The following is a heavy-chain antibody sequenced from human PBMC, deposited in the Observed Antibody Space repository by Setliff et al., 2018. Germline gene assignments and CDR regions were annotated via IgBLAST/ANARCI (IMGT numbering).Heavy chain of an antibody. V-gene: IGHV1-69*06. J-gene: IGHJ6*03. CDR2: IIPLFETT. CDR3: ALEYSNSSPTVYYYMDV. D-gene: IGHD6-6*01. Sequence: SVKVSCKTSGTTFNSFSITWVRQAPGQGLEWMGRIIPLFETTNYVEKFQGRVTITADKSTGTAYMELSRLTSEDTAVYYCALEYSNSSPTVYYYMDVWGKGTTVTVS. CDR1: GTTFNSFS.